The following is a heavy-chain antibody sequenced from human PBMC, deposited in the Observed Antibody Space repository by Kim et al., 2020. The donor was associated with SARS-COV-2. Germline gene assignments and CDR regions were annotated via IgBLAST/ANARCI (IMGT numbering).Heavy chain of an antibody. V-gene: IGHV4-59*08. CDR1: GGSISSYY. D-gene: IGHD2-2*01. CDR3: ARRSEYCSSTNGYCYYYYYMDV. CDR2: IYYSGST. J-gene: IGHJ6*03. Sequence: SETLSLTCTVSGGSISSYYWSWIRQPPGKGLEWIGYIYYSGSTNYNPSLKSRVTISVDTSKNQFSLKLSSVTAADTAVYYCARRSEYCSSTNGYCYYYYYMDVWGKGTTVTVSS.